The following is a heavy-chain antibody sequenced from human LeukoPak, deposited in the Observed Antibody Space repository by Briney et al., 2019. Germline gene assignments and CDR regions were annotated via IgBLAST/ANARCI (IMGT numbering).Heavy chain of an antibody. CDR3: ARINAIDAFDI. J-gene: IGHJ3*02. CDR2: IWYDGSNK. V-gene: IGHV3-33*01. Sequence: GGSLRLSCAASGFTFSSYGMHWVRQAPGKGLEWVAVIWYDGSNKYYADSVKGRFTISRDNSKNTLYLQMNSLRAEDAAVYYCARINAIDAFDIWGQGTMVTVSS. D-gene: IGHD2-2*01. CDR1: GFTFSSYG.